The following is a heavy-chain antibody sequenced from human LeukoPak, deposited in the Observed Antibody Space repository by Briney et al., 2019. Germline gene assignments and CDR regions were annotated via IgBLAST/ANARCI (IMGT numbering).Heavy chain of an antibody. CDR2: IKQDGSEK. D-gene: IGHD3-3*01. CDR3: ARSYDFWSGADAFDI. J-gene: IGHJ3*02. V-gene: IGHV3-7*01. Sequence: GGSLRLSCAASGFTFSSYWMSWVRQAPGKGLEWVANIKQDGSEKYYVDSVKGRFTISRDNAKNSLYRQMNSLRAEDTAVYYCARSYDFWSGADAFDIWGQGTMVTVSS. CDR1: GFTFSSYW.